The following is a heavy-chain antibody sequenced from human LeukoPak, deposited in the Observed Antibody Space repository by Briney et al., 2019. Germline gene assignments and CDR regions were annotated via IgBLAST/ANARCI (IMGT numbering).Heavy chain of an antibody. V-gene: IGHV3-30*03. CDR2: ISYDGSNK. D-gene: IGHD3-10*01. Sequence: GRSLRLSCAASGFTFSSYGMHWVRQAPGKGLEWVAVISYDGSNKYYADSVKGRFTISRDNSKNTLYLQMNSLRVEDTAVYYCAGSGSFQALKYWGQGTLVTVSS. CDR3: AGSGSFQALKY. CDR1: GFTFSSYG. J-gene: IGHJ4*02.